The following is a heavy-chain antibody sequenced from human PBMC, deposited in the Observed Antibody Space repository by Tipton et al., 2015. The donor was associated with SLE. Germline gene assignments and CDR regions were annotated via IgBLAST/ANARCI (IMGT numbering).Heavy chain of an antibody. Sequence: TLSLTCTVSGDSISGTTYSWAWIRQSPGKGLDWIGSVYYTGTTFYNPSLESRVTVSLDTSRNRFSLRLRSVTAADTAMYFCARHLGAHNWNYWGQGTLVTVPS. J-gene: IGHJ4*02. D-gene: IGHD1-20*01. CDR2: VYYTGTT. CDR1: GDSISGTTYS. V-gene: IGHV4-39*01. CDR3: ARHLGAHNWNY.